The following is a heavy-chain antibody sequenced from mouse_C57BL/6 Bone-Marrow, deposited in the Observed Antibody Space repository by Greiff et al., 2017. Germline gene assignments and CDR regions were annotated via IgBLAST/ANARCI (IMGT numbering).Heavy chain of an antibody. J-gene: IGHJ2*01. CDR3: ARPYFDY. CDR1: GYTFTSYG. Sequence: VKLQQSGAELARPGASVKLSCKASGYTFTSYGISWVKQRTGQGLEWIGEIYPSSGNTYYNEKFKGKATLTADKSSSTAYMELRSLASEDSAIYFCARPYFDYWGQGTTLTVSS. CDR2: IYPSSGNT. V-gene: IGHV1-81*01.